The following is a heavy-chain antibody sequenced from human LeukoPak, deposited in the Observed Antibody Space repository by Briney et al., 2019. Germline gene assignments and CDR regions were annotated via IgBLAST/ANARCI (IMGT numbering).Heavy chain of an antibody. Sequence: SETLSLTCAVSGDSISSPNWWSWVRQPPGKGLEWIGSIYYSGSTYYNPSLKSRVTISVDTSKNQFSLKLSSVTAADTAVYYCARELGIAAAGTYWFDPWGQGTLVTVSS. CDR2: IYYSGST. D-gene: IGHD6-13*01. CDR1: GDSISSPNW. CDR3: ARELGIAAAGTYWFDP. J-gene: IGHJ5*02. V-gene: IGHV4-4*02.